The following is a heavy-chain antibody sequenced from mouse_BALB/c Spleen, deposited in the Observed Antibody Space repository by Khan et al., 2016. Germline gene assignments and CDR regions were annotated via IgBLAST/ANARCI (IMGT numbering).Heavy chain of an antibody. J-gene: IGHJ3*01. V-gene: IGHV3-2*02. CDR3: ARSGALYGNFAY. Sequence: EVQLQESGPGLGKPSQSLSLTCTVTGYSITSDYAWNWIRQFPGNKLECMGYISSSGSTIYNPSLKSRISITRDTSKNQFFLQLNSVTTEDTATYYCARSGALYGNFAYWGQGTLVTVSA. D-gene: IGHD2-1*01. CDR1: GYSITSDYA. CDR2: ISSSGST.